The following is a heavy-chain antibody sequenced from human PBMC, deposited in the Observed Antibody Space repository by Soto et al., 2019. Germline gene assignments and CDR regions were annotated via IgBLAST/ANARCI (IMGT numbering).Heavy chain of an antibody. Sequence: QVQLVKSGAEVKEPGASVKLSCQASGYTFMNYAISWVRQAPGQGLEWMGWISPSTGDTDQAQNFQGRVTMTLDTSTNTANLELRTLRSDDSAVYYCVRCYCSVGSCYTCWHFDLWGRGTLVTVSS. CDR2: ISPSTGDT. CDR1: GYTFMNYA. CDR3: VRCYCSVGSCYTCWHFDL. J-gene: IGHJ2*01. D-gene: IGHD2-15*01. V-gene: IGHV1-18*01.